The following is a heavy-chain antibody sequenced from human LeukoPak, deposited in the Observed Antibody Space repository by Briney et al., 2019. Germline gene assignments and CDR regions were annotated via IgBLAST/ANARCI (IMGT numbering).Heavy chain of an antibody. CDR1: VYTFISYG. CDR2: ISGSGGST. J-gene: IGHJ4*02. D-gene: IGHD2-2*01. CDR3: ACIVVVPAAPDY. Sequence: GGSLRLSCAASVYTFISYGMSWVRQAPGRGLEWLSAISGSGGSTYYADSVKGRFTISRDNSKNTLYLQMNSLRAEDTAVYYCACIVVVPAAPDYWGQGTLVTVSS. V-gene: IGHV3-23*01.